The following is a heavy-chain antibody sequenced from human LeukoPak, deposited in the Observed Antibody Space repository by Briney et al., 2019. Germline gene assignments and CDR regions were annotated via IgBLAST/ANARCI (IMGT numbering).Heavy chain of an antibody. Sequence: GGSLRLSCAASGFTFSSYTMNWVRQAPGKGLEWVTSISSSSSYIYYADSVKGRFTISRDNAKNSLYLQMNSLRAEDTAVYYCAKDFDYVRGSYRYDYFDYWGQRTLVTVSS. V-gene: IGHV3-21*04. CDR2: ISSSSSYI. J-gene: IGHJ4*02. CDR1: GFTFSSYT. D-gene: IGHD3-16*02. CDR3: AKDFDYVRGSYRYDYFDY.